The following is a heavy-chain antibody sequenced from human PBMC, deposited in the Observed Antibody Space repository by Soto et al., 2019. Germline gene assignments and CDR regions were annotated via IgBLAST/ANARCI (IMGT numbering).Heavy chain of an antibody. Sequence: ASVKVSCKASGGTFSSYTISWVRQAPGQGLEWMGRIIPILGIANYAQKFQGRVTITADKSTSTAYMELSSLRSGDTAVYYCARAGYSSGWYDYWGQGTLVTVSS. CDR3: ARAGYSSGWYDY. D-gene: IGHD6-19*01. J-gene: IGHJ4*02. V-gene: IGHV1-69*02. CDR1: GGTFSSYT. CDR2: IIPILGIA.